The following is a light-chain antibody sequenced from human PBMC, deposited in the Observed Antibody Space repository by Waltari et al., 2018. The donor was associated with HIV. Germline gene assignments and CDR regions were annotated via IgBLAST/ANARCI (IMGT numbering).Light chain of an antibody. CDR2: ATS. CDR3: QQYNGSWT. V-gene: IGKV3D-15*03. J-gene: IGKJ1*01. CDR1: QNIGNK. Sequence: EIVLTQSPVTLSVSPGDRAPLSCRASQNIGNKIVWYQRRPGQSPRLVIFATSVRATGIPTRFSGSGSGTDFAFTITTLQPEDYGMYYCQQYNGSWTFGRGTRVE.